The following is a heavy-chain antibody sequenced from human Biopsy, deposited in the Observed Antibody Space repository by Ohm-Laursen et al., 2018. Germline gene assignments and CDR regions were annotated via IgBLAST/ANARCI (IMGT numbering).Heavy chain of an antibody. CDR2: ISASSSYI. CDR1: GFTFSNYA. V-gene: IGHV3-21*06. J-gene: IGHJ5*01. CDR3: ATELLPPGVGGPWLDS. Sequence: SLRLSCAASGFTFSNYAIHWVRQAPGKGLEWVSSISASSSYIYYADSVKGRFTVSRDNTKNTLYLQMNSLRAADTAIYFCATELLPPGVGGPWLDSWGQGTPVTVSS. D-gene: IGHD3-10*01.